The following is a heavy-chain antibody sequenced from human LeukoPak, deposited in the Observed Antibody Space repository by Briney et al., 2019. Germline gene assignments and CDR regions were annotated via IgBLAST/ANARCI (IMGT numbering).Heavy chain of an antibody. V-gene: IGHV1-2*02. CDR2: INPEVGGR. CDR1: GYAFSDYY. CDR3: ARGGAVGDY. J-gene: IGHJ4*02. D-gene: IGHD4-23*01. Sequence: ASVKVSCKASGYAFSDYYMHWVRQAPGQGLEWMGWINPEVGGRKCAEKFQGRVTTTWDTSISTAYIDLSRLTSDDTAVYYCARGGAVGDYWGQGILVTVSS.